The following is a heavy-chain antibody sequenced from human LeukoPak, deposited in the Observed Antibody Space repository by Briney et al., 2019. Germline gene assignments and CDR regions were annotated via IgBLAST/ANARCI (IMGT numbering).Heavy chain of an antibody. V-gene: IGHV4-34*01. CDR2: INHSGST. CDR1: GGSFSGYY. CDR3: ARGWVSGSAGY. D-gene: IGHD1-26*01. Sequence: SETLSLTCAVYGGSFSGYYWSWIRQPPGKGLEWIGEINHSGSTNYNPSLKSRVTISVDTSKNQFSLKLSSVTAADTAVYYCARGWVSGSAGYWGQGTLVTVSS. J-gene: IGHJ4*02.